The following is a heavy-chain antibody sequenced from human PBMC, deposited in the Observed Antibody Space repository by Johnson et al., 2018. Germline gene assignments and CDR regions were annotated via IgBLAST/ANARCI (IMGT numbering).Heavy chain of an antibody. CDR3: AREGPVLNGMDV. CDR2: ISYDEDRT. V-gene: IGHV3-30*03. Sequence: QVRLVESGGGVVQPGRSLRLSCVASGFSFNLYGMHWVRQPPGKGLEWVALISYDEDRTYYTDSVWGRFTIPRDKSENTLFLELSSLRVVDTAVYYCAREGPVLNGMDVWGQGTTVTVSS. D-gene: IGHD4/OR15-4a*01. CDR1: GFSFNLYG. J-gene: IGHJ6*02.